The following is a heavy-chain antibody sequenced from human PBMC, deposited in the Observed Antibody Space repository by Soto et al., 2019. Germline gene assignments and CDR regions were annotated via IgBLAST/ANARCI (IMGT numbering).Heavy chain of an antibody. D-gene: IGHD4-17*01. CDR2: IYYSGST. J-gene: IGHJ4*02. CDR3: ARDGWVYYGDYVLDY. Sequence: QVQLQESGPGLVKPSQTLSLTCTVSGGSISSGDYYWSWIRQPPGKGLEWIGYIYYSGSTYYNPSLKSRVTISVDTSKIQFSLKLSSVTAADTAVYYCARDGWVYYGDYVLDYWGQGTLVTVSS. CDR1: GGSISSGDYY. V-gene: IGHV4-30-4*01.